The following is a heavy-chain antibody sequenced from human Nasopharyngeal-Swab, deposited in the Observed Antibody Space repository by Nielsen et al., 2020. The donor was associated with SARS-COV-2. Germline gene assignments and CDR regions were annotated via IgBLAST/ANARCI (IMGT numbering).Heavy chain of an antibody. CDR3: ARDRRSNPYNWFDP. CDR2: IIPILGIA. CDR1: VGTFSRYA. J-gene: IGHJ5*02. Sequence: SVKVSCKASVGTFSRYAISWVRQAPGQGLEWMGRIIPILGIANYAQKFQGRVTITADKSTSTAYMELSSLRSEDTAVYYCARDRRSNPYNWFDPWGQGTLVTVSS. V-gene: IGHV1-69*04.